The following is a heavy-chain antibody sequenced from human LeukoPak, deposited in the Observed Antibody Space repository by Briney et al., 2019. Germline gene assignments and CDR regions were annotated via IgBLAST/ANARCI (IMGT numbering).Heavy chain of an antibody. CDR3: ATTGYSSRNY. CDR2: ISGSGGST. J-gene: IGHJ4*02. V-gene: IGHV3-23*01. D-gene: IGHD6-13*01. Sequence: AGGSLRLSCAASGFTFSSYAMSWVRQAPGKGLEWVSAISGSGGSTYYADSVKGRFTISRDNSKNTLYLQMNSLRAEDTAVYYCATTGYSSRNYWGQGTLVTVSS. CDR1: GFTFSSYA.